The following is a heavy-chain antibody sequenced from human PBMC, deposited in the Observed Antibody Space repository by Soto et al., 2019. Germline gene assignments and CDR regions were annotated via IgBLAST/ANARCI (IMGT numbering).Heavy chain of an antibody. Sequence: PGGSLRLSCAASGFTVSSNYMSWVRQAPGKGLEWVSVIYSGGSTYYADSVKGRFTISRHNSKNTLYLQMNSLRAEDTAVYYCARTVCHYDQYYYYMDVCRKGNTVTVS. D-gene: IGHD4-17*01. CDR3: ARTVCHYDQYYYYMDV. CDR1: GFTVSSNY. CDR2: IYSGGST. V-gene: IGHV3-53*04. J-gene: IGHJ6*03.